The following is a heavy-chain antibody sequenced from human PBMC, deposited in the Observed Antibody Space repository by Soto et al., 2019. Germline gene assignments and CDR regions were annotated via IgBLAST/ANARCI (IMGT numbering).Heavy chain of an antibody. CDR1: GGSFSGYY. V-gene: IGHV4-34*01. Sequence: SETLSLTCAVYGGSFSGYYWSWIRQPPGKXLEWIGEINHSGSTNYNPSLKSRVTISVDTSKNQFSLKLSSVTAADTAVYYCARVGTTYCSGGSCYSPHYYYGMDVWGQGTTVTVSS. J-gene: IGHJ6*02. CDR2: INHSGST. CDR3: ARVGTTYCSGGSCYSPHYYYGMDV. D-gene: IGHD2-15*01.